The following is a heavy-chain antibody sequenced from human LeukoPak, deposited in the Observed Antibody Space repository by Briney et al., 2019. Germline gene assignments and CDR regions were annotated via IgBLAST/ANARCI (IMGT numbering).Heavy chain of an antibody. CDR3: ARRLGYCSGGSCSDAFEI. J-gene: IGHJ3*02. D-gene: IGHD2-15*01. CDR1: GYSFTTYW. CDR2: IYPGDSDT. V-gene: IGHV5-51*01. Sequence: GESLKISCQGSGYSFTTYWIGWVRQMPGKGLEWMGIIYPGDSDTRYSPSFQGQVTISADKSISTAYLQWSSLKASDTAMYYCARRLGYCSGGSCSDAFEIWGQGTMVTVSS.